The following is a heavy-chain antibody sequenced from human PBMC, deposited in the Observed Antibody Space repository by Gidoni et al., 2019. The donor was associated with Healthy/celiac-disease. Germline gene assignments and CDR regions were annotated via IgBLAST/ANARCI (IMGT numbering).Heavy chain of an antibody. V-gene: IGHV3-21*01. J-gene: IGHJ3*02. CDR1: GFTFSSYS. Sequence: EVQLVESGGGLVKPGGSLRLSCAASGFTFSSYSMNWVGQAPGKGLEWVSSISRSSSYIYYADSVKGRFTISRDNAKNSLYLQMNSLRAEDTAVYYCARGDQLRITGTTDAFDIWGQGTMVTVSS. D-gene: IGHD1-20*01. CDR2: ISRSSSYI. CDR3: ARGDQLRITGTTDAFDI.